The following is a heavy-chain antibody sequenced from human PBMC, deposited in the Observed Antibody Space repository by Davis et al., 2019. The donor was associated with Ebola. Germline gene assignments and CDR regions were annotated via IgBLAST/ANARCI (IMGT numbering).Heavy chain of an antibody. D-gene: IGHD6-19*01. Sequence: SVKVSCKASEGTFSSYAISWVRQAPGQGLEWMGGIIPIFGTANYAQKFQGRVTITADESTSTAYMELSSLRSEDTAVYYCARDNPYSSGWHDYWGQGTLVTVSS. CDR3: ARDNPYSSGWHDY. CDR1: EGTFSSYA. CDR2: IIPIFGTA. J-gene: IGHJ4*02. V-gene: IGHV1-69*13.